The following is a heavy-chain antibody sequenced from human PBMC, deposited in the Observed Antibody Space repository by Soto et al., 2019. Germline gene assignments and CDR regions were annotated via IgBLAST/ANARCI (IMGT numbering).Heavy chain of an antibody. CDR3: ARDGDWYSA. J-gene: IGHJ5*02. D-gene: IGHD2-21*01. CDR2: IKEDGSAK. Sequence: EVQLVESGGGLVQPGGSLTLSCAASGFTFSRNWMSWVRQAPGKGLEWVANIKEDGSAKYYADAVKGRFTLSRDNVENSLSLQMNSLRPAHLAVYHYARDGDWYSAWGQGTLVTVSS. CDR1: GFTFSRNW. V-gene: IGHV3-7*01.